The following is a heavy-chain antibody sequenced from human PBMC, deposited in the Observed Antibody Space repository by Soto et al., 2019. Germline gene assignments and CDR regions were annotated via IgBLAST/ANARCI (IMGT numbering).Heavy chain of an antibody. CDR2: INHSGST. J-gene: IGHJ4*02. D-gene: IGHD5-12*01. CDR1: GGSFSGYY. V-gene: IGHV4-34*01. CDR3: ARGPPTRRFDY. Sequence: QVQLQQWGAGLLKPSETLSLTCAVYGGSFSGYYWSWIRQPPGKGLEWIGEINHSGSTNYNPSLKSRVTISVDTSKNQFSLKLSSVTAADTAVYYCARGPPTRRFDYWDQGTLVTVSS.